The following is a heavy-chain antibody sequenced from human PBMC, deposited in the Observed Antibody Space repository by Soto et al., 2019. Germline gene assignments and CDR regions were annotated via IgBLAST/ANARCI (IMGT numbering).Heavy chain of an antibody. Sequence: QVQLQESGPGLVKSSGTLSLACTVSGYSIRTSNWWSWVRQTPGKGLEWIGEIYSSGTTNFNPSLKSRVSISVDESRNQFSLNLTSVTAADTAVYFCARAPGVVVGTSILSSWFDPWGQGTLVIVSS. CDR2: IYSSGTT. D-gene: IGHD2-21*02. J-gene: IGHJ5*02. CDR3: ARAPGVVVGTSILSSWFDP. CDR1: GYSIRTSNW. V-gene: IGHV4-4*02.